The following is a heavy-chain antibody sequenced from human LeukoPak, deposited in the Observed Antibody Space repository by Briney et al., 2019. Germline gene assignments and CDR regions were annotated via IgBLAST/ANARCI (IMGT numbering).Heavy chain of an antibody. CDR3: AKGKVVAATPPDY. V-gene: IGHV3-30-3*01. Sequence: GGSLRLSCAASGFTFSSYAMHWVRQAPGKGLEWVAVISYDGSNKYYADSVKGRFTISRDNSKSTLYLQMNSLRAEDTAVYYCAKGKVVAATPPDYWGQGTLVTVSS. CDR1: GFTFSSYA. J-gene: IGHJ4*02. CDR2: ISYDGSNK. D-gene: IGHD2-15*01.